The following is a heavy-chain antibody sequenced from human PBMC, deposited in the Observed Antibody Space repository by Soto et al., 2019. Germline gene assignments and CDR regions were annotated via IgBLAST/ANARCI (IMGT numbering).Heavy chain of an antibody. Sequence: QVHLEQWGAGLLNPSETLSLTCAVYGGSLSGYYWSWVRQSPGKGLEWIGEINHSGTANYNPSLKTRVNISADASKHQSSLRLTSVTAADSAIYYCASYHFLDLWTGSRHYMDVWSRGTPVTVSS. J-gene: IGHJ6*03. CDR2: INHSGTA. CDR3: ASYHFLDLWTGSRHYMDV. D-gene: IGHD3-9*01. CDR1: GGSLSGYY. V-gene: IGHV4-34*02.